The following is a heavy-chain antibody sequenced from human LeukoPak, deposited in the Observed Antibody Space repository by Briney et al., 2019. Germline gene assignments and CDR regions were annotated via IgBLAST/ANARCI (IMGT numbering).Heavy chain of an antibody. Sequence: GASVKVSCKTSGYTFTGNYMRWVRQAPGQGLEWMGWINPNTGGTNYAQKFQGRVSMTRDTSISTAYMDLSRLRSDDTAVYYCARDSTPLDYWGQGTLVTVSS. CDR2: INPNTGGT. J-gene: IGHJ4*02. V-gene: IGHV1-2*02. D-gene: IGHD2/OR15-2a*01. CDR3: ARDSTPLDY. CDR1: GYTFTGNY.